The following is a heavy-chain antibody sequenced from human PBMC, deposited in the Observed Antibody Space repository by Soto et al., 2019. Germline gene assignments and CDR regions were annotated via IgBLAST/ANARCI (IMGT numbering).Heavy chain of an antibody. V-gene: IGHV1-46*01. CDR2: INTAGGGR. Sequence: QVQLVHSGAEVTKPGASVKVSCEAHGYTFTRYLIHWVRQAPGQSLEWVGAINTAGGGRTYGQKLQGRVTMTRDTSTNTVYMELSSLRSEDTAVYFCARRDSNSWSFDYWGQGTLVTVSS. CDR1: GYTFTRYL. D-gene: IGHD6-13*01. CDR3: ARRDSNSWSFDY. J-gene: IGHJ4*02.